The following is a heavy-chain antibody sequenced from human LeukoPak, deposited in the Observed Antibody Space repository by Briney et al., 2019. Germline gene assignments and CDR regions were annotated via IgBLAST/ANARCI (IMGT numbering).Heavy chain of an antibody. J-gene: IGHJ6*03. Sequence: PGGSLRLSCAASGFTFSSYWMSCVRQAPGKGLEWVANIKQDGSEKYYVDSVKGRFTISRDNAKNSLYLQMNSPRAEDTAVYYCARVTVDYSSSWEMYYYYYYMDVWGKGTTVTISS. CDR2: IKQDGSEK. D-gene: IGHD6-13*01. V-gene: IGHV3-7*01. CDR1: GFTFSSYW. CDR3: ARVTVDYSSSWEMYYYYYYMDV.